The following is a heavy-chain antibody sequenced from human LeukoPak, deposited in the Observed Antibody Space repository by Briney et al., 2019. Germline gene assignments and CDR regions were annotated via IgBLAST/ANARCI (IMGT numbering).Heavy chain of an antibody. Sequence: SSVKVSCKASGGTFSSYAISWVRQAPGQGLEWMGGIIPIFGTANYAQEFQGRVTITTDESTSTAYMELSSLRSEDTAVYYCARGLRFYVVVTAGTAFDIWGQGTMVTVSS. V-gene: IGHV1-69*05. D-gene: IGHD2-21*02. CDR3: ARGLRFYVVVTAGTAFDI. J-gene: IGHJ3*02. CDR2: IIPIFGTA. CDR1: GGTFSSYA.